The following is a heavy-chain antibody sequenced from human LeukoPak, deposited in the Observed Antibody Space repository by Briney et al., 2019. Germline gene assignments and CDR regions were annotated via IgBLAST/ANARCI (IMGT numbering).Heavy chain of an antibody. CDR1: GVSISSDDYY. D-gene: IGHD6-19*01. Sequence: PSQTLSLTCTVSGVSISSDDYYWSWFRQPPGKGLEWVGYIYYSGSTNYNPSLKSRVTISVDTSKNQFSLKLSSVTAADTAVYYCARHGSSGWYGGYFDYWGQGTLVTVSS. V-gene: IGHV4-30-4*01. CDR2: IYYSGST. CDR3: ARHGSSGWYGGYFDY. J-gene: IGHJ4*02.